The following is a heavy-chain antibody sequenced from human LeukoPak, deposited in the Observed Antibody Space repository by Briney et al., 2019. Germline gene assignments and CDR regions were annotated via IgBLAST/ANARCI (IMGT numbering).Heavy chain of an antibody. V-gene: IGHV4-39*07. D-gene: IGHD6-13*01. J-gene: IGHJ4*02. Sequence: ASETLSLTCTVSGGSISSSSYYWGWIRQPPGKGLEWIGIIYYSGSTYYNPSLKSRVTISVDTSKNQFSLKLSSVTAADTAVYYCRAAAGTMSLLSGDYWGQGTLVTVSS. CDR2: IYYSGST. CDR1: GGSISSSSYY. CDR3: RAAAGTMSLLSGDY.